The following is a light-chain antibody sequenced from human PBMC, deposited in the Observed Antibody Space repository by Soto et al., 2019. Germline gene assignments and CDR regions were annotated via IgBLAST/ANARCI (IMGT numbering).Light chain of an antibody. CDR2: LNSDGSH. CDR3: QTWGTSVV. J-gene: IGLJ2*01. CDR1: SGHSSYA. Sequence: QLVLTQSPSASASLGASVKITCTLSSGHSSYAIAWHQQQPEKGPRYLMKLNSDGSHSKGDGISDRFSGSSSGAERYLTISSLQSEDEADYYCQTWGTSVVFGGGTKLTVL. V-gene: IGLV4-69*01.